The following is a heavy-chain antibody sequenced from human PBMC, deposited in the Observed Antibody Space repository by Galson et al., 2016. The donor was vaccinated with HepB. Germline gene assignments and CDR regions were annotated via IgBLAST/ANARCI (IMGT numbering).Heavy chain of an antibody. Sequence: SVKVSCKASGGSFNKNAINWVRQAPGQGLEWMGGILPIFGTANYAQKFQDRVTIGADESTSTAYMELYSLRFDDTSVYYCSRNPWAYYSEGRWFFSHFDLWGRGTPVSVSS. CDR2: ILPIFGTA. J-gene: IGHJ2*01. V-gene: IGHV1-69*13. CDR3: SRNPWAYYSEGRWFFSHFDL. D-gene: IGHD4-23*01. CDR1: GGSFNKNA.